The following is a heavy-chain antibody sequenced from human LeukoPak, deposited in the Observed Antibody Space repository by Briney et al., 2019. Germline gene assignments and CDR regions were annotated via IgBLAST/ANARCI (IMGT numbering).Heavy chain of an antibody. J-gene: IGHJ4*02. Sequence: GGSLRLSCAASGFTFSSYAMHWVRQAPGKGLEWVAVISYDGSNKYYADSVKGRFTISRDNSKNTLDLQMNKLRAEDTAVYYCAKDSSAYYHDSSAYYAFWGQGTLVTVSS. CDR1: GFTFSSYA. CDR2: ISYDGSNK. CDR3: AKDSSAYYHDSSAYYAF. D-gene: IGHD3-22*01. V-gene: IGHV3-30-3*01.